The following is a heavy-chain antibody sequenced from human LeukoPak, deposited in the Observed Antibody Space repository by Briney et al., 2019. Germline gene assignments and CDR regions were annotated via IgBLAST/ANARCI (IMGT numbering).Heavy chain of an antibody. V-gene: IGHV3-30*02. CDR2: IRYDGSNK. D-gene: IGHD6-19*01. J-gene: IGHJ4*02. Sequence: GGSLRLSCAASEFTFSSYGMHWVRQAPGKGLEWVAFIRYDGSNKYYADSVKGRFTISRDNSKNTLYLQMNSLRAEDTAVYYCAKDFNIGIAVAGLFDYWGQGTLVTVSS. CDR3: AKDFNIGIAVAGLFDY. CDR1: EFTFSSYG.